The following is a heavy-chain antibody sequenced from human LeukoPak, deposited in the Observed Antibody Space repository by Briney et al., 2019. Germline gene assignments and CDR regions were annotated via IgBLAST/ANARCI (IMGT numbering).Heavy chain of an antibody. CDR1: GGSISSYY. V-gene: IGHV4-59*01. Sequence: PSETLSLTCTVSGGSISSYYWSWIRQPPGKGLEWIGYIYCSGSTNYNPSLKSRVTISVDTSKNQFSLKLSSVTAADTAVYYCARDGRGYSYGYSFGWFDPWGQGTLVTVSS. CDR3: ARDGRGYSYGYSFGWFDP. D-gene: IGHD5-18*01. CDR2: IYCSGST. J-gene: IGHJ5*02.